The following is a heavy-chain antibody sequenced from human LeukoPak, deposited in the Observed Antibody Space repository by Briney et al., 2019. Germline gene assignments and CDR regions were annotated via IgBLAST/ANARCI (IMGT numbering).Heavy chain of an antibody. CDR3: AKVREVGTNIEVVVVDTSGAFDM. CDR2: INPNSGGI. CDR1: RYTFTGYY. D-gene: IGHD2-15*01. V-gene: IGHV1-2*02. Sequence: ASVKVSCKTSRYTFTGYYMHWVRQAPGQGLEWMGWINPNSGGINYAQKFQGRVTLTRDTSISTSYMELSSLRSDDTAVYFCAKVREVGTNIEVVVVDTSGAFDMWGQGTMVTVSS. J-gene: IGHJ3*02.